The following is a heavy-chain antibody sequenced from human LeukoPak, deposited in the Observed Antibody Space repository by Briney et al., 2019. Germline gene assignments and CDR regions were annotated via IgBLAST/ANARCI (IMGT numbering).Heavy chain of an antibody. CDR3: ARGVPFEGNYFDY. Sequence: GRSLRLSCAASGFTFSSYGMHWVRQAPGKGLEWVAVISYDGSNKYYADSVKGRFTISRDNAKNTLYLQMNSLRAEDTAVYYCARGVPFEGNYFDYWGQGTLVTVSS. D-gene: IGHD3-9*01. CDR1: GFTFSSYG. CDR2: ISYDGSNK. J-gene: IGHJ4*02. V-gene: IGHV3-30*03.